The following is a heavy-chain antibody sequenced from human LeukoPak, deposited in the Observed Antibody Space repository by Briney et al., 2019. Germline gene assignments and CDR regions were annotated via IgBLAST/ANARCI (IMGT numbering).Heavy chain of an antibody. D-gene: IGHD1-1*01. CDR1: GGTFSSYA. Sequence: GSSVKVSCKASGGTFSSYAISWVRQAPGQGLEWMGGIIPIFGTANYAQKFQGRVTITTDESTSTAYMELSRLRSDDTAVYYCARGSWNPNWFDPWGQGTLVTVSS. CDR3: ARGSWNPNWFDP. V-gene: IGHV1-69*05. CDR2: IIPIFGTA. J-gene: IGHJ5*02.